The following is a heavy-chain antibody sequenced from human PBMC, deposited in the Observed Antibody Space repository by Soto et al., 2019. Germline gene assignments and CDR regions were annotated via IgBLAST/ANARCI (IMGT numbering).Heavy chain of an antibody. CDR3: ARDTAMALPDA. CDR1: GYTFTSYA. J-gene: IGHJ4*02. Sequence: QVQLVQSGAEVKKPGASVKVSCKASGYTFTSYAISWVRQAPGQGLEWMGWISAYNGNTKYAQKLQGRVTLTTDTSTSTAYMELRSLISDDAAVYYCARDTAMALPDAWGQGTRVTVSS. D-gene: IGHD5-18*01. CDR2: ISAYNGNT. V-gene: IGHV1-18*01.